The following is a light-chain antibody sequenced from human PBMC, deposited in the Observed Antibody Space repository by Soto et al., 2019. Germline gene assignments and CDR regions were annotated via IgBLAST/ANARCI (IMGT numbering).Light chain of an antibody. CDR2: EVS. CDR1: SSDVGGYNY. Sequence: QSVLTQPASVCGSPGQSITISCTGTSSDVGGYNYVSWYQQHPGKAPKLMIYEVSNRTSGVSNRFSGSKSGNTASLTISGLQAEDEADYYCSSYTSSFYGFGSGTKVTV. CDR3: SSYTSSFYG. J-gene: IGLJ1*01. V-gene: IGLV2-14*01.